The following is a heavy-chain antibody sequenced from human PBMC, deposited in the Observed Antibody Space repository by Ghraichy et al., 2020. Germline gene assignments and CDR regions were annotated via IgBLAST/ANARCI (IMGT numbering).Heavy chain of an antibody. D-gene: IGHD1-26*01. Sequence: LSLTCAASGFTFSSYGMHWVRQAPGKGLEWVAVIWYDGSNKYYADSVKGRFTISRDNSKNTLYLQMNSLRAEDTAVYYCARVFSGSTAFDIWGQGTMVTVSS. CDR3: ARVFSGSTAFDI. V-gene: IGHV3-33*08. CDR2: IWYDGSNK. J-gene: IGHJ3*02. CDR1: GFTFSSYG.